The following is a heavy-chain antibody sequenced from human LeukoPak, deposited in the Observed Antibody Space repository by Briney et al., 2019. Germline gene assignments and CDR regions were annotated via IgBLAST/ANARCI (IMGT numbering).Heavy chain of an antibody. Sequence: GGSLRLSCAASGFSFSNYWMHWVRQAPGKGLEWVSAISGSGGSTYYADSVKGRFTISRDNSKNTLYLQMNSLRAEDTAVYYCAKNGFMGTYYYDSSGYSDAFDIWGQGTMVTVSS. D-gene: IGHD3-22*01. J-gene: IGHJ3*02. CDR1: GFSFSNYW. V-gene: IGHV3-23*01. CDR2: ISGSGGST. CDR3: AKNGFMGTYYYDSSGYSDAFDI.